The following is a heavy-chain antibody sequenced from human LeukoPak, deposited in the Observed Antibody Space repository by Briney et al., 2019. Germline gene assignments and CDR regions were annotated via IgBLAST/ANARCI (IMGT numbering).Heavy chain of an antibody. Sequence: GGSLRLSCTASGFTFSSYEMNWVRQAPGKGLEWLSYISSSGRTIYYADSVKGRFTMSRDNAKNSLYLQMNSLRAEDTAVYYCSTSTAMVHFFWGQGTLVTVSS. D-gene: IGHD5-18*01. CDR2: ISSSGRTI. CDR1: GFTFSSYE. J-gene: IGHJ4*02. CDR3: STSTAMVHFF. V-gene: IGHV3-48*03.